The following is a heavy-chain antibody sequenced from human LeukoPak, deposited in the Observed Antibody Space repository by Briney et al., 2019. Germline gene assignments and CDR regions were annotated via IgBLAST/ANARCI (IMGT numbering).Heavy chain of an antibody. CDR1: GITFSTSD. J-gene: IGHJ6*02. CDR3: ARGSVRVGMDV. CDR2: IGTAGDT. D-gene: IGHD6-13*01. V-gene: IGHV3-13*01. Sequence: GGSLRLSCEASGITFSTSDMHWVRQAPGKGLEWVSVIGTAGDTYYADSVKGRFTISRENAKNSLYLQMNCLRAGDTAVYYCARGSVRVGMDVWGQGTTVTVSS.